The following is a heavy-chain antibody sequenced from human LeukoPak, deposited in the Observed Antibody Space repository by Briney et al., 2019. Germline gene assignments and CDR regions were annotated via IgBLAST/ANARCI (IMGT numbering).Heavy chain of an antibody. CDR2: ISGDGSAT. CDR3: ARDGRGDSVYGDFDY. CDR1: GFTFSGYA. V-gene: IGHV3-23*01. D-gene: IGHD5/OR15-5a*01. J-gene: IGHJ4*02. Sequence: GGSLRLSCAASGFTFSGYAMNWVRQAPGKGLEWVALISGDGSATYYAGSVEGRFTISRDNSNNTLFLQMNSLRAEDTAVYCCARDGRGDSVYGDFDYWGQGTLVTVSS.